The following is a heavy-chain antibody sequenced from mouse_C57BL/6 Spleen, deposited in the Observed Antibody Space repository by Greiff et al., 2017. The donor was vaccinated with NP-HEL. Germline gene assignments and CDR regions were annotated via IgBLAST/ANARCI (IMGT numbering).Heavy chain of an antibody. CDR1: GFSLTSYG. CDR3: AKRGYDYDGGYAMDY. D-gene: IGHD2-4*01. J-gene: IGHJ4*01. V-gene: IGHV2-5*01. Sequence: VQGVESGPGLVQPSQSLSITCTVSGFSLTSYGVHWVRQSPGKGLEWLGVIWRGGSTDYNAAFMSRLSITKDNSKSQVFFKMNSLQADDTAIYYCAKRGYDYDGGYAMDYWGQGTSVTVSS. CDR2: IWRGGST.